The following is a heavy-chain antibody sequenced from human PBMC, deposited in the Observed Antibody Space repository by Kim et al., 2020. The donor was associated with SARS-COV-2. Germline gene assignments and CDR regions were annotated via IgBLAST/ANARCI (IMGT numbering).Heavy chain of an antibody. CDR3: ATGAGDFGDPFDY. CDR1: GFIFTNHW. J-gene: IGHJ4*02. CDR2: IKGDGSHT. V-gene: IGHV3-74*01. D-gene: IGHD4-17*01. Sequence: GGSLRLSCSASGFIFTNHWMHWVRQGPGKGLFWVSRIKGDGSHTNYADSVTGRFTISRDNAKNTVYLQLNSLTAEDTAVYYCATGAGDFGDPFDYWGQGTLVTVSS.